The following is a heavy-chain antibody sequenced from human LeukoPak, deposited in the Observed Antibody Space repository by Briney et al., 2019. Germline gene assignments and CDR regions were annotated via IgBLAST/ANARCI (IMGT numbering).Heavy chain of an antibody. J-gene: IGHJ4*02. D-gene: IGHD1-20*01. Sequence: PGGTLRLSCAASGFTFSTYGMSWVRQAPGRGLEWVSSISGSSDSVYYADSVQGRFTISRDNSKNMVYLQMNSLRAEDTAVYYCARDNWIEAHYFDYWGQGTLVTVSS. V-gene: IGHV3-23*01. CDR3: ARDNWIEAHYFDY. CDR1: GFTFSTYG. CDR2: ISGSSDSV.